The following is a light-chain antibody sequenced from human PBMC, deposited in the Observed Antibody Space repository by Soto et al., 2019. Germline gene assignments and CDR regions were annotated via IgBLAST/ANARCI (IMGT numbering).Light chain of an antibody. CDR1: QSVSSSY. CDR2: GAS. CDR3: QQYGTSRA. Sequence: EIVLTQSPGTLSLSPGEKATLSCRASQSVSSSYLAWYQQKPSQAPRLLIYGASSRATGIPDRFSGSGSGTDFTLTINRLEPEDFAVYYCQQYGTSRAFGQGTKVENK. V-gene: IGKV3-20*01. J-gene: IGKJ1*01.